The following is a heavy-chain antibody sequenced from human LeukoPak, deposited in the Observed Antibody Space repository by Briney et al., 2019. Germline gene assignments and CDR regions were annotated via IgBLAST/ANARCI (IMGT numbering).Heavy chain of an antibody. D-gene: IGHD6-13*01. CDR2: INPNSGGT. V-gene: IGHV1-2*02. CDR1: GYTFTGYY. Sequence: GASVKVSCEASGYTFTGYYMHWVRQAPGQGLEWMGWINPNSGGTNYAQKFQGRVTMTRDTSISTAYMELSRLRSDDTAVYYCARGPRRRQQLVSAFDIWGQGTMVTVSS. CDR3: ARGPRRRQQLVSAFDI. J-gene: IGHJ3*02.